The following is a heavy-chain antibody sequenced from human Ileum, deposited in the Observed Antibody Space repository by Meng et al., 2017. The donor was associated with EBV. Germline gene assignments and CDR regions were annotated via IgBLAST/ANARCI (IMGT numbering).Heavy chain of an antibody. D-gene: IGHD3-16*01. V-gene: IGHV1-8*01. J-gene: IGHJ5*02. CDR3: ARGSGAGGRDWFDP. CDR1: AYPVFHHV. Sequence: PSWAVGQTPGGSVTVSCEAPAYPVFHHVITWGRRAAGKVLKSFGWMNSYTGHAGYAQKFRGRVTMTRDTSINTAYLEVISLTSEDTAVYYCARGSGAGGRDWFDPWGQGTLVTVSS. CDR2: MNSYTGHA.